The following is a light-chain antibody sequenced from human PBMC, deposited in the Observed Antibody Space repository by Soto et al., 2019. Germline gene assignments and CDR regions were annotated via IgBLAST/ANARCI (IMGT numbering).Light chain of an antibody. Sequence: DLQMTQSPSTLSGSVGDRVTITCRASQTISSWLAWYQQKPGKAPKLLIYKASTLKSGVPSRFRGSGSGTEFTLPLSSLQPDDFATYDCQQYNSYWTFGQGTKVEI. CDR3: QQYNSYWT. CDR2: KAS. V-gene: IGKV1-5*03. J-gene: IGKJ1*01. CDR1: QTISSW.